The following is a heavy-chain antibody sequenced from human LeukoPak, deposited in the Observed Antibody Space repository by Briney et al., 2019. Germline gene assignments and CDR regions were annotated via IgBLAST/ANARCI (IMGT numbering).Heavy chain of an antibody. D-gene: IGHD3-3*01. CDR2: INHSGST. CDR1: GGSFSGYY. CDR3: ARGRVLRFLESARCFDP. V-gene: IGHV4-34*01. J-gene: IGHJ5*02. Sequence: SETLSLTCAVYGGSFSGYYWSWIRQPPGKGLEWIGEINHSGSTNYNPSLKSRVTISVDTSKNQFSLKLSSVTAADTAVYYCARGRVLRFLESARCFDPWGQGTLVTVSS.